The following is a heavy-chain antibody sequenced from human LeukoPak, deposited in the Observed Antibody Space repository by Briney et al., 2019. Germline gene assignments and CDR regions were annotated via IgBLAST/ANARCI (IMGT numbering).Heavy chain of an antibody. V-gene: IGHV3-7*01. D-gene: IGHD3-3*01. Sequence: GSLRLSCAASGFTFSSYWMSWVRQAPGKGLEWVANIKQDGSEKYYVDSVKGRFTISRDNAKNSLYLQMNSLRAEDTAVYYCARISSDFWSGYYSYYYYMDVWGKGTTVTVSS. CDR1: GFTFSSYW. CDR3: ARISSDFWSGYYSYYYYMDV. CDR2: IKQDGSEK. J-gene: IGHJ6*03.